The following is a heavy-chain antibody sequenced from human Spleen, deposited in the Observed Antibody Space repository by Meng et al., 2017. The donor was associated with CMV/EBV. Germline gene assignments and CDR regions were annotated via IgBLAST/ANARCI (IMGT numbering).Heavy chain of an antibody. Sequence: FTQYHLPLVPPAPGQGLAWLGWLNPASGATTYPHKSQGRVSLTRDISINTAYMEVRRLRSDDTAVYYCARWLRYCGGGDCYSGSEMESWGQGTLVTVSS. J-gene: IGHJ5*02. V-gene: IGHV1-2*07. CDR1: FTQYH. D-gene: IGHD2-21*02. CDR3: ARWLRYCGGGDCYSGSEMES. CDR2: LNPASGAT.